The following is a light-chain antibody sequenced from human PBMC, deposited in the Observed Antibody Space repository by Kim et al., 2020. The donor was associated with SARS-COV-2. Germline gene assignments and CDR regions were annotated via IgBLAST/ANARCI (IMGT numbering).Light chain of an antibody. J-gene: IGLJ2*01. CDR3: GTWDNSLSGVV. CDR1: SSNIGNNC. Sequence: GQKVTISCSGSSSNIGNNCVSWYQQLPGTAPKLLIYDNNKRPSGIPDRFSGSKSGASATLGITGLQTGDEANYYCGTWDNSLSGVVFGGGTQLTVL. CDR2: DNN. V-gene: IGLV1-51*01.